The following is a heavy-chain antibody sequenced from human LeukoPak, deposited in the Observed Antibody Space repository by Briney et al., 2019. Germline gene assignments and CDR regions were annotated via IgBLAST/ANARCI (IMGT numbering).Heavy chain of an antibody. V-gene: IGHV3-15*07. D-gene: IGHD2-21*01. CDR3: YTSITDY. J-gene: IGHJ4*02. CDR1: GLNVNNAW. Sequence: GGSLRLSCAASGLNVNNAWMSWVRQAPGKGLEWVGRIRSKIDGGATDYAAPVKGRFTISRDDSKNTLYLQINSLKIEDTAMYYCYTSITDYWGQGTLVTVSS. CDR2: IRSKIDGGAT.